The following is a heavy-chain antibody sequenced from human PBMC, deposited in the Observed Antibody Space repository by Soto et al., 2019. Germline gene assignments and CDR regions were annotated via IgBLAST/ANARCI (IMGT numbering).Heavy chain of an antibody. CDR1: GFTFSNYA. V-gene: IGHV3-23*01. CDR3: AKEVLGGWSNPFDY. J-gene: IGHJ4*02. D-gene: IGHD6-19*01. CDR2: ISGSGGST. Sequence: GGSLRLSCAASGFTFSNYAMSWVRQAPGKGLEWVSAISGSGGSTYYADSVKGRFTISRDNSKNTLSLQINSLRAEDTVVYYCAKEVLGGWSNPFDYWGQGALVTVSS.